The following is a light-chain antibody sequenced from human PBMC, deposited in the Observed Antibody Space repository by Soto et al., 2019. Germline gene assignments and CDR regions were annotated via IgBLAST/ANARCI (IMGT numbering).Light chain of an antibody. J-gene: IGKJ5*01. CDR1: QSVRSH. V-gene: IGKV3-15*01. Sequence: EIVMTQSPATLSVSLGEKATLSCRASQSVRSHLAWYQQKPGQAPRLIIYGASTRATGIPARFSGRGSGTEFTLTICSLQSEDFAVYYYQQYNNWQITCGQGTRLESK. CDR3: QQYNNWQIT. CDR2: GAS.